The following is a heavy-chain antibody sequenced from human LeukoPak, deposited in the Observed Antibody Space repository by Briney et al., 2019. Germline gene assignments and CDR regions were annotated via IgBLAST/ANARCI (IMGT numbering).Heavy chain of an antibody. CDR3: AKSGGTTSSYYHSDY. Sequence: GESLKISCAASGFTFSSFAMSWVRQAPGKGLEWVSGISGSGANTYYAASVKGRVTISRDNSKNTLYLQMNSLRGGDTAVYYCAKSGGTTSSYYHSDYWGQGTLVTVSS. CDR2: ISGSGANT. J-gene: IGHJ4*02. D-gene: IGHD3-22*01. CDR1: GFTFSSFA. V-gene: IGHV3-23*01.